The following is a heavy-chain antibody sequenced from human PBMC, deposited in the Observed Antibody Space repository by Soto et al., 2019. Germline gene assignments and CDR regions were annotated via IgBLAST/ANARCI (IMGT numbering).Heavy chain of an antibody. CDR3: ARRSSSWYFDY. CDR1: GFTFSSYA. V-gene: IGHV3-23*01. J-gene: IGHJ4*02. CDR2: ISGSDGST. Sequence: EVQLLESGGGLVQPGGSLRLSCAASGFTFSSYAMNWVRQAPGKGLEWVSVISGSDGSTYYADSVKGRFTISRDNSKNTLNLQMNSLRAVDTAVYYCARRSSSWYFDYWGQGTLVTVSS. D-gene: IGHD6-13*01.